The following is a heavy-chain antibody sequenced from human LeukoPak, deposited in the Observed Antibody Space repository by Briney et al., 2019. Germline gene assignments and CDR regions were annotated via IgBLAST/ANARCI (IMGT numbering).Heavy chain of an antibody. D-gene: IGHD3-16*01. CDR3: ARVRGALYRGYFQH. J-gene: IGHJ1*01. V-gene: IGHV4-30-4*01. CDR2: IYYSGST. Sequence: SETLSLTCTVSGGSISSGDYYWSWIRQPPGKGLEWIGYIYYSGSTYYNPSLKSRVTISVDTSKNQLSLKLSSVTAADTAVYYCARVRGALYRGYFQHWGQGTLVTVSS. CDR1: GGSISSGDYY.